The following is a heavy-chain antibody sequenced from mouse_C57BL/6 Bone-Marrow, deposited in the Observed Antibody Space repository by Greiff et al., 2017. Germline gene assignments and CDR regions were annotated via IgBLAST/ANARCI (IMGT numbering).Heavy chain of an antibody. CDR2: ISSGSSTI. D-gene: IGHD1-1*01. CDR1: GFTFSDYG. CDR3: ARIPYGSSPYWYVDV. V-gene: IGHV5-17*01. Sequence: EVQLVESGGGLVKPGGSLKLSCAASGFTFSDYGMHWVRQAPEKGLEWVAYISSGSSTIYYADTVKGRFTISRDNAKNTLFLQMTSLRSEDTAMYYCARIPYGSSPYWYVDVWGTGTTVTVAS. J-gene: IGHJ1*03.